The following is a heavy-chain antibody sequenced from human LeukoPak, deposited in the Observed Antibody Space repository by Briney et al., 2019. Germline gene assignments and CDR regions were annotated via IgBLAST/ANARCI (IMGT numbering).Heavy chain of an antibody. D-gene: IGHD3-10*01. J-gene: IGHJ4*02. V-gene: IGHV3-23*01. CDR1: GFSFSTYD. Sequence: PGGSLRLSCVTSGFSFSTYDMSWVRQAPGKGLEWVSGITANTRGRITYYADSVKGRFTISRDNSKNTLYLQMNSLRAEDTAVYYCAKDPYYGSGSYYLGYWGQGTLVTVSS. CDR3: AKDPYYGSGSYYLGY. CDR2: ITANTRGRIT.